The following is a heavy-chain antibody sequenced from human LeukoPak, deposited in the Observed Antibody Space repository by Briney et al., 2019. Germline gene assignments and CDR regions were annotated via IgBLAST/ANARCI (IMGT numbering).Heavy chain of an antibody. CDR3: VGYASGSYKVDY. CDR2: ISSNGGTT. Sequence: GGSLRLSCSASRFTFNTYAKHWVRQAPGKGLEYVSAISSNGGTTNYADSVWGRFTISRDNSKNTLYLQLSALRAEDTALYYCVGYASGSYKVDYWGQGTLVIVSS. CDR1: RFTFNTYA. V-gene: IGHV3-64D*06. D-gene: IGHD3-10*01. J-gene: IGHJ4*02.